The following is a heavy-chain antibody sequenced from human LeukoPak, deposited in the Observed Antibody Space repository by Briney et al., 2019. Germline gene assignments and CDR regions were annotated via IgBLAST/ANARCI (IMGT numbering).Heavy chain of an antibody. CDR3: AKGRLYSSGWYYFDY. CDR2: ISGSGGST. CDR1: GFTFSSYG. V-gene: IGHV3-23*01. Sequence: PGGSLRLSCAASGFTFSSYGMSWVRRAPGKGLEWVSAISGSGGSTYYADSVKGRFTISRDNSKNTLYLQMNSLRAEDTAVYYCAKGRLYSSGWYYFDYWGQGTLVAVSS. D-gene: IGHD6-19*01. J-gene: IGHJ4*02.